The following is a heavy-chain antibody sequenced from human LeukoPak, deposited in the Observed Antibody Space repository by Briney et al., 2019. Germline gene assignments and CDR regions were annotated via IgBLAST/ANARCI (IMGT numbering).Heavy chain of an antibody. CDR1: GFTFRSYG. Sequence: GGSLRLSCAASGFTFRSYGMHWVRQAPGKGLEWVAFIRYDGSSKFYIDSVKGQFTIFRDNSKNTLYLQMNSLRAEDTAVYYCAKDVREDWGNAFDIWGQGTMVTVSS. J-gene: IGHJ3*02. D-gene: IGHD3-16*01. V-gene: IGHV3-30*02. CDR3: AKDVREDWGNAFDI. CDR2: IRYDGSSK.